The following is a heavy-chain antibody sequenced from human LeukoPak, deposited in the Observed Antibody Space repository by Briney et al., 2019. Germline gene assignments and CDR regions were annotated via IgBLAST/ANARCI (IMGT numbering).Heavy chain of an antibody. CDR3: ARTVRLRPDY. CDR2: ILNSGTTT. D-gene: IGHD5-12*01. J-gene: IGHJ4*02. V-gene: IGHV3-48*03. Sequence: GGSLRLSCAASGFTFSSYEMNWVRQAPGKGLEWVSYILNSGTTTYYADSVKGRFTISRDNAKNSLYLQMNSLRAEDTAVYYCARTVRLRPDYWGQGTLVTVSS. CDR1: GFTFSSYE.